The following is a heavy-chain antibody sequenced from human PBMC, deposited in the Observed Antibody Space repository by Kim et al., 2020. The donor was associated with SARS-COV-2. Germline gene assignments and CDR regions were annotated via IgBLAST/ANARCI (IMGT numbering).Heavy chain of an antibody. CDR3: ALSERVYYDILTGTIAYYYYGMDV. CDR1: GYTFTGYY. V-gene: IGHV1-2*02. CDR2: INXNSGGT. Sequence: ASVKVSCKASGYTFTGYYMHWVRQAPGQGLEWMGWINXNSGGTNYAQKFQGRVTMTRDTSISTADMELSRLRSDDTAVYYCALSERVYYDILTGTIAYYYYGMDVWGQGTTVTVSS. D-gene: IGHD3-9*01. J-gene: IGHJ6*02.